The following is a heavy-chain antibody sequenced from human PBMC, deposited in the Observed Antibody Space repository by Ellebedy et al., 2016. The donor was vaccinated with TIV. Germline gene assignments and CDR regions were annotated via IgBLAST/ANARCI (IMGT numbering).Heavy chain of an antibody. V-gene: IGHV3-23*01. CDR1: GFTFSDNA. CDR2: ITASGCR. Sequence: GESLKISCAASGFTFSDNAMTSVRQAPGTGLDWVSAITASGCRHYADSVKGRFTISRDNSKNSVYLQMSSLGAEDTAVYYCGKEILVVVTPALDHWGQGTLVTVSS. CDR3: GKEILVVVTPALDH. D-gene: IGHD3-22*01. J-gene: IGHJ4*02.